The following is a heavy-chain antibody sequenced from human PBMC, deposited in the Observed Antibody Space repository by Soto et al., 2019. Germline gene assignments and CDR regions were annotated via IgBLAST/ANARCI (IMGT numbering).Heavy chain of an antibody. J-gene: IGHJ4*02. V-gene: IGHV1-2*02. CDR1: GYTFTGYY. Sequence: GASVKVSCKASGYTFTGYYMHWVRQAPGQGLEWMGWINPNSGGTNYAQKFQGRVTMTRDTSISTAYMELSRLRSDDTAVYYCARGEGYYDSSGPFDYWGQGTLVTLSS. CDR2: INPNSGGT. CDR3: ARGEGYYDSSGPFDY. D-gene: IGHD3-22*01.